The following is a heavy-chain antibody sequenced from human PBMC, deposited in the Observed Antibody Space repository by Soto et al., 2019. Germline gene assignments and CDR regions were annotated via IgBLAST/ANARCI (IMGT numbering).Heavy chain of an antibody. CDR3: ARVALTSNGGEYGDYPYYYYYGMDV. CDR1: GYTFTGYY. J-gene: IGHJ6*02. D-gene: IGHD4-17*01. V-gene: IGHV1-2*02. CDR2: INPNSGGT. Sequence: ASVKVSCKASGYTFTGYYMHWVRQAPGQGLEWMGWINPNSGGTNYAQKFQGRVTMTRDTSISTAYMELSRLRSDDTAVYYCARVALTSNGGEYGDYPYYYYYGMDVWGQGTTVTVSS.